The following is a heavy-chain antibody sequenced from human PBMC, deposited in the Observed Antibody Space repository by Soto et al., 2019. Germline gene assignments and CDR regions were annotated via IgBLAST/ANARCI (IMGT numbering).Heavy chain of an antibody. J-gene: IGHJ4*02. CDR3: ARGFLEWLSPSFDY. D-gene: IGHD3-3*01. CDR2: IIPIFGTA. V-gene: IGHV1-69*13. Sequence: ASVKVSCKASGGTFSSYAISWVRQAPGQGLEWMGGIIPIFGTANYAQKFQGRVTITADESTSTAYMELRSLRSDDTAVYYCARGFLEWLSPSFDYWGQGTLVTVSS. CDR1: GGTFSSYA.